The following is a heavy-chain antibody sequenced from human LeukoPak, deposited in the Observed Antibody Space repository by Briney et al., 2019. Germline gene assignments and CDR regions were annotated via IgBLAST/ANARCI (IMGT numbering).Heavy chain of an antibody. CDR3: ARAPTLHITGTLEFDY. Sequence: SVKVSCKASGGTFSSYAISWVRQAPGQGLEWMGRIIPIFGTANYAQKFQGRVTITTDESTSTAYMELSSLRSEDTAVYYCARAPTLHITGTLEFDYWGQGTLATVSS. J-gene: IGHJ4*02. CDR1: GGTFSSYA. CDR2: IIPIFGTA. D-gene: IGHD1-20*01. V-gene: IGHV1-69*05.